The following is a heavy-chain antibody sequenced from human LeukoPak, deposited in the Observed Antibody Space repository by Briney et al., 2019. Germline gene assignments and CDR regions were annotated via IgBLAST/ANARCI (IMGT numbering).Heavy chain of an antibody. Sequence: GSLRPPCAGPGFPLSSYPKSRGRQAPGKGLGGVSGISGNGGSTYYADSVKGRFTISRDNSKNTLYLQMNSLRAEDTAVYYCAKDLYDFWGGYYLDYFDYWGQGTLVTVSS. CDR3: AKDLYDFWGGYYLDYFDY. V-gene: IGHV3-23*01. J-gene: IGHJ4*02. CDR2: ISGNGGST. CDR1: GFPLSSYP. D-gene: IGHD3-3*01.